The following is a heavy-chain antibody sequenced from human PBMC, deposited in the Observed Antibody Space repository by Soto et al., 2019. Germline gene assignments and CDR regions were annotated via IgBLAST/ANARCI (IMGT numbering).Heavy chain of an antibody. V-gene: IGHV1-69*01. CDR2: IIPIFGTA. CDR3: ARTPLLYYHDSSGYYRYFDY. J-gene: IGHJ4*02. D-gene: IGHD3-22*01. Sequence: QVQLVQSGAEVKKPGSSVKVSCTASGGTFSSYAISWVRQAPGQGLEWMGGIIPIFGTANYAQKFQGRVTITADESTSTAYMELSSLRSEDTAVYYCARTPLLYYHDSSGYYRYFDYWGQGTLVTVSS. CDR1: GGTFSSYA.